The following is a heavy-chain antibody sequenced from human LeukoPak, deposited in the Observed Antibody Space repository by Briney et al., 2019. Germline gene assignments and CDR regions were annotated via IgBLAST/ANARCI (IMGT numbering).Heavy chain of an antibody. D-gene: IGHD3-22*01. Sequence: PGGSLRLSCAACGFTFSTYTMSWVRQAPGKGLEWVSALTNTGRSGGRAYYADSVKGRFTISRDNSKSTLYLQLGNLRAEDTAVYYCAKAMSTDHYDSRGFYRVDFDSWGQGILVTVSS. CDR1: GFTFSTYT. J-gene: IGHJ4*02. V-gene: IGHV3-23*01. CDR3: AKAMSTDHYDSRGFYRVDFDS. CDR2: LTNTGRSGGRA.